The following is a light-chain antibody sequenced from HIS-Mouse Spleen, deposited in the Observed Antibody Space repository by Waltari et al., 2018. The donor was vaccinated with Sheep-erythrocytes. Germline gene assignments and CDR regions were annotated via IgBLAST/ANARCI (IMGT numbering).Light chain of an antibody. CDR1: NIGSKS. Sequence: SYVLTQPPSVSVAPGQTARITCGGNNIGSKSVHWYQQKPGQAPVLVVYDDSDRPSGIPGRFSGSNSGNTATLTISGTQAMDEADYYCQAWDSSIVVFGGGTKLTVL. V-gene: IGLV3-21*02. CDR2: DDS. J-gene: IGLJ2*01. CDR3: QAWDSSIVV.